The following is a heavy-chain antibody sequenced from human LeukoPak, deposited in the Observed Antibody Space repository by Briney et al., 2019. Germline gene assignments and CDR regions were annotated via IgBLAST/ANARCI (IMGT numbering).Heavy chain of an antibody. CDR3: ARRSSSWKFDY. D-gene: IGHD6-13*01. V-gene: IGHV4-39*01. CDR2: IDYSGST. J-gene: IGHJ4*02. Sequence: SETLSLTCTVSGDSISSSSYYWGWIRQPPGRGLEWIGSIDYSGSTYYNPSFKSRVTISVDTSKNQFSLKLSSVTAADTAVYYCARRSSSWKFDYWGQGTLVTVSS. CDR1: GDSISSSSYY.